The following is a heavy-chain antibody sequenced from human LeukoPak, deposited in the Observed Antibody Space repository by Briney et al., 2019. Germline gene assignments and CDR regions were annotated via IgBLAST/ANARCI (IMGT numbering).Heavy chain of an antibody. D-gene: IGHD3-10*02. J-gene: IGHJ4*02. CDR1: GGSISSYY. CDR3: ARDRGLTKSGGVGFDY. Sequence: PSETLSLTCTVSGGSISSYYWSWIRQPPGKGLGWIGYIYYSGSTNYNPSLKSRVTISVDTSKNQFSLKPSSVTAADTAVYYCARDRGLTKSGGVGFDYWGQGTLVTVSS. CDR2: IYYSGST. V-gene: IGHV4-59*01.